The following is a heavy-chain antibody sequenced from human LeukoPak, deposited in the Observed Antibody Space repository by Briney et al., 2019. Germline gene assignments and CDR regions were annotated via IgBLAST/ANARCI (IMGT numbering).Heavy chain of an antibody. J-gene: IGHJ3*01. V-gene: IGHV1-58*01. CDR3: AAELYGVYTDCCTFHL. CDR1: GFTFSTSA. Sequence: ASVKVSCKPSGFTFSTSAVQWVRQARGQRLEWIGWIIVGSGATNYAQSLQGRFTITRDMSTNTAYMELSSLGSEDSAVYYCAAELYGVYTDCCTFHLWGQGTLVTVSS. D-gene: IGHD4-17*01. CDR2: IIVGSGAT.